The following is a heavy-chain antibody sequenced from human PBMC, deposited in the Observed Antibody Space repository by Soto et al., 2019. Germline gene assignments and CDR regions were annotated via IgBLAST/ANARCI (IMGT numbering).Heavy chain of an antibody. CDR3: ARDRPGDYGLYDFWFDP. V-gene: IGHV4-59*01. J-gene: IGHJ5*02. CDR1: GGSISSYY. D-gene: IGHD4-17*01. CDR2: IYYSGST. Sequence: PSETLSLTCTVSGGSISSYYWSWIRQPPGKGLEWIGYIYYSGSTNYNPSLKSRVTISVDTSKNQFSLKLRSVTAADTAVYYCARDRPGDYGLYDFWFDPWGQGTLVTVSS.